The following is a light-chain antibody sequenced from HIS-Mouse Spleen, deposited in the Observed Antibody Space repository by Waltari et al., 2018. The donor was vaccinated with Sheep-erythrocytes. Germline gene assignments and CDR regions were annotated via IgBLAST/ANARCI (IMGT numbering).Light chain of an antibody. CDR3: CSYAGSYTYVV. Sequence: QSALTQPRSVSGSPGQSVTISCTGTSSAVVGDNYVSWYQQHPGKAPKLMIYDVSKRPSGVPDRFSGSKSGNTASLTISGLQAEDEADYYCCSYAGSYTYVVFGGGTKLTVL. CDR1: SSAVVGDNY. J-gene: IGLJ2*01. CDR2: DVS. V-gene: IGLV2-11*01.